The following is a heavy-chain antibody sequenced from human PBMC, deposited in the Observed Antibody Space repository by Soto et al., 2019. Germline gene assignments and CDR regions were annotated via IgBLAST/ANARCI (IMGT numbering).Heavy chain of an antibody. CDR2: IYYSGST. CDR1: GGSISSSSYY. D-gene: IGHD6-13*01. J-gene: IGHJ5*02. V-gene: IGHV4-39*01. CDR3: ARVGYSRSWPRIYWFDP. Sequence: PSETLSLTCTVSGGSISSSSYYWGWIRQPPGKGLEWIGSIYYSGSTYYNPSLKSRVTISADTSKNQFSLKLSPVTAADTAVYYCARVGYSRSWPRIYWFDPRAQGTLVTVSS.